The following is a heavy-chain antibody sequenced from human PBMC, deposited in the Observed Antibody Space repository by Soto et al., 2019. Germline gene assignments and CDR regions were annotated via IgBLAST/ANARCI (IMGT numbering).Heavy chain of an antibody. D-gene: IGHD4-17*01. V-gene: IGHV1-69*13. CDR3: ARGLPDGFDPTETYYYYGMDV. J-gene: IGHJ6*02. CDR2: IIPIFGTA. Sequence: AASVKVSCKASGGTFSSYAISWVRQAPGQGLEWMGGIIPIFGTANYAQKFQGRVTITADESTSTAYMELSSLRSEDTAVYYCARGLPDGFDPTETYYYYGMDVWGQGTTVTVSS. CDR1: GGTFSSYA.